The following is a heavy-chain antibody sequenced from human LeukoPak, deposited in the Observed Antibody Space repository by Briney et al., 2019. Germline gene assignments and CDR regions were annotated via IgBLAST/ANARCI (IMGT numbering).Heavy chain of an antibody. J-gene: IGHJ4*02. D-gene: IGHD2-2*01. V-gene: IGHV1-8*03. Sequence: ASVKVSCKASGYTFTSYGISWVRQAPGQGLEWMGWMNPNRGNTGYTQKFQDRVTISRNTSISTAYMELSSLRSEDTAVYYCARGSRSSGLGFDYWGQGTLVTVSS. CDR1: GYTFTSYG. CDR3: ARGSRSSGLGFDY. CDR2: MNPNRGNT.